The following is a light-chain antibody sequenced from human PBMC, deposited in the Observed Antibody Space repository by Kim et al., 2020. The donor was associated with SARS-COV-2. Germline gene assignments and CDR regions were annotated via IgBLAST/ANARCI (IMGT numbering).Light chain of an antibody. CDR1: VANH. V-gene: IGKV1-17*01. CDR3: LQHSIFPHT. J-gene: IGKJ2*01. Sequence: VANHLVWYQHKPRKAPKRLIYAASNLQSGVPSRFSGSGSGTDFTLTISSLQPEDFATYYCLQHSIFPHTFGQGTKLEI. CDR2: AAS.